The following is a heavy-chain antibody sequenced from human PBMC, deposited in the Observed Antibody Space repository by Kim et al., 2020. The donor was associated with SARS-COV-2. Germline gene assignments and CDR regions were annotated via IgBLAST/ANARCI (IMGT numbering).Heavy chain of an antibody. CDR1: GYTFTSYG. CDR3: ARERQGSSSWTGYYYYGMDV. D-gene: IGHD6-13*01. CDR2: ISAYNGNT. J-gene: IGHJ6*02. V-gene: IGHV1-18*04. Sequence: ASVKVSCKASGYTFTSYGISWVRQAPGQGLEWMGWISAYNGNTNYAQKLQGRVTMTTDTSTSTAYMELRSLRSDDTAVYYCARERQGSSSWTGYYYYGMDVWGQGTTVTVSS.